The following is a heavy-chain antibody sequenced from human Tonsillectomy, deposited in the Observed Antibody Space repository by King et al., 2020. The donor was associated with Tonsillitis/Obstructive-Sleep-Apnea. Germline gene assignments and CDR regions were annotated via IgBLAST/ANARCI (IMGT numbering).Heavy chain of an antibody. J-gene: IGHJ5*02. CDR2: IIPILGIA. Sequence: QLVQSGAEVKKPGSSVKVSCKASGGTFSSYAISWVRQAPGQGLEWMGRIIPILGIANYAQKFQGRVTITADKSTSTAYMELSSLRSEDTAVYYCASTSYSSGYSENWFDPWGQGTLVTVSS. D-gene: IGHD3-22*01. CDR3: ASTSYSSGYSENWFDP. V-gene: IGHV1-69*04. CDR1: GGTFSSYA.